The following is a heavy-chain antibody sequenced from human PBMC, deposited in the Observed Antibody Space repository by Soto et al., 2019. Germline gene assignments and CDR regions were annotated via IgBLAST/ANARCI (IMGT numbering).Heavy chain of an antibody. V-gene: IGHV1-69*12. J-gene: IGHJ5*02. Sequence: QVQLVQSGAEVKKPGSSVKVSCKASGGTFSSYAISWVRQAPGQGLEWMGEIIPIFGTANYAQKVQGRVTIPADESTSTAYMELSSLRSEDTAVYYCARDRGPSSGYYPYWFDPWGQGTLVSVSS. CDR3: ARDRGPSSGYYPYWFDP. CDR1: GGTFSSYA. D-gene: IGHD3-22*01. CDR2: IIPIFGTA.